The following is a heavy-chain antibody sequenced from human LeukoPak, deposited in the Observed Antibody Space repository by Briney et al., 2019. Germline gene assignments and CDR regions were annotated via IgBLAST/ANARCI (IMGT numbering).Heavy chain of an antibody. D-gene: IGHD6-6*01. CDR1: GYSISSGYY. Sequence: SETLSLTCAVSGYSISSGYYWGWIRQPPGKGLEWIGSIYHSGSTYYNPSLKSRVTISVDTSKNQFSLKLSSVTAADTAVYYCARSGIAAPYYYYMDVWGKGTTVTVS. J-gene: IGHJ6*03. CDR3: ARSGIAAPYYYYMDV. V-gene: IGHV4-38-2*01. CDR2: IYHSGST.